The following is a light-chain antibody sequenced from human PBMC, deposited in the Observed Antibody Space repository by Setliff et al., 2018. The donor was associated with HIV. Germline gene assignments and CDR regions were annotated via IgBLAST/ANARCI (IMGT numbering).Light chain of an antibody. CDR3: ASYRSPATYV. CDR1: SSDVGGYDF. CDR2: DVT. Sequence: QSVLAQPASVSGSPGQSITISCIGTSSDVGGYDFVSWYQQRPGKAPKLIIFDVTERPSGVSNRFSGSKSGNTASLTISWLQTEDEADYFCASYRSPATYVFGIGTKGTVL. V-gene: IGLV2-14*03. J-gene: IGLJ1*01.